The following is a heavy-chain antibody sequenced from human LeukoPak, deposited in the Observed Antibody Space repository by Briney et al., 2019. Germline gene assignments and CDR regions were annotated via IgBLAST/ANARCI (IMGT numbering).Heavy chain of an antibody. J-gene: IGHJ6*02. Sequence: PGGSLRLSCAASGFTFSTYAMSWVRQAPGKGLEWVAGIRCIGGSTFYADSVKGRFTISRNNSKNTLYLQMNSLRVEDTGVYYCAKGVVPEGWGQGTTVTVS. CDR1: GFTFSTYA. CDR3: AKGVVPEG. D-gene: IGHD1-14*01. V-gene: IGHV3-23*01. CDR2: IRCIGGST.